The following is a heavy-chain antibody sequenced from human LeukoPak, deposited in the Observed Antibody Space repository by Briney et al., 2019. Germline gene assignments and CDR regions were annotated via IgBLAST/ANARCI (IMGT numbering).Heavy chain of an antibody. J-gene: IGHJ4*02. CDR2: INWDGGTT. Sequence: PGGSLRLSCAASGFIFEDSTIHWVRQAPGKGLEWVSLINWDGGTTRYADSVNGRFVISRDNGKNSLSLQMNSLRVEDTAFYYCATGDVDSPMNFYHWGQGALVTVSS. CDR3: ATGDVDSPMNFYH. CDR1: GFIFEDST. D-gene: IGHD5-12*01. V-gene: IGHV3-43*01.